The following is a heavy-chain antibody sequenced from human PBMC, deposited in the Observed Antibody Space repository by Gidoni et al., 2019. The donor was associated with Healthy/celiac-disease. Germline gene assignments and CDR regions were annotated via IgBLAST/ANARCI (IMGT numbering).Heavy chain of an antibody. V-gene: IGHV3-21*01. J-gene: IGHJ6*02. CDR3: ARNHYDFWSGYYKGDYYYYGMDV. Sequence: EVQLVESGGGLVTPGGSLRLSCAASGFTFSSYSMNWVRRAPGKGLEWVSSSSSSSSYIYYADSVKGRFTISRDNAKNSLYLQMNSLRAEDTAVYYCARNHYDFWSGYYKGDYYYYGMDVWGQGTTVTVSS. CDR2: SSSSSSYI. D-gene: IGHD3-3*01. CDR1: GFTFSSYS.